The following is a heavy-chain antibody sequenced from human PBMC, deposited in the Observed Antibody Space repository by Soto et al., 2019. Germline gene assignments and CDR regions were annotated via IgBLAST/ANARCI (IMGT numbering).Heavy chain of an antibody. CDR1: GGSISSSSYY. D-gene: IGHD2-2*02. Sequence: PSETLSLTCTVSGGSISSSSYYWGWIRQPPGKGLEWIGSIYYSGSTYYNPSLKSRVTISVVTSKHQLSLKLNSVIAADTAVYYCATKPPYSTVWYKFYTWGEGGLVTVSS. V-gene: IGHV4-39*01. CDR2: IYYSGST. CDR3: ATKPPYSTVWYKFYT. J-gene: IGHJ4*02.